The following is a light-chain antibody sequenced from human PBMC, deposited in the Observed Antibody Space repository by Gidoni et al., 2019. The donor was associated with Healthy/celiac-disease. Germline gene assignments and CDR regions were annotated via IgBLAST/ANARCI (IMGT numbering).Light chain of an antibody. J-gene: IGKJ4*01. V-gene: IGKV3-15*01. CDR1: QSVSSN. CDR3: QQYNNWPLLT. CDR2: GAS. Sequence: EIVMTQSTATLSVSPGERATLSCSASQSVSSNLAWYQQKPGQAPRLLIYGASTRATGIPARFSGSGSGTEFTLTISSLQSEDFAVYYCQQYNNWPLLTFGGGTKVEIK.